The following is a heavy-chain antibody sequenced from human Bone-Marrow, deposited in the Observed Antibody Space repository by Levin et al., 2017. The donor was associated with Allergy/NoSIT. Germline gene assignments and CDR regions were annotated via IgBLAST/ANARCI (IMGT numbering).Heavy chain of an antibody. CDR1: GYTFTSYG. Sequence: ASVKVSCKASGYTFTSYGISWVRQAPGQGLEWMGWISAYNGNTNYAQKLQGRVTMTTDTSTSTAYMELRSLRSDDTAVYYCARHPVAYIVVVVAATDWYFDLWGRGTLVTVSS. J-gene: IGHJ2*01. D-gene: IGHD2-15*01. CDR3: ARHPVAYIVVVVAATDWYFDL. V-gene: IGHV1-18*01. CDR2: ISAYNGNT.